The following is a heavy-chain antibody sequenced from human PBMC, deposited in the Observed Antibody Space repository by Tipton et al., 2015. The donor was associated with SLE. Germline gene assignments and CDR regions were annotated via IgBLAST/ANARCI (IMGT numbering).Heavy chain of an antibody. J-gene: IGHJ6*03. CDR3: ARGPIEGYYYYYMDV. V-gene: IGHV3-33*01. CDR2: IWYDGSKK. CDR1: GFTFSNYG. D-gene: IGHD1-26*01. Sequence: SLRLSCAASGFTFSNYGMHWVRQAPGKGLEWVAVIWYDGSKKYYADSVKGRFTISRDNSKNTLYLQMNSLRAEDTAVYYCARGPIEGYYYYYMDVWGKGTTVTVSS.